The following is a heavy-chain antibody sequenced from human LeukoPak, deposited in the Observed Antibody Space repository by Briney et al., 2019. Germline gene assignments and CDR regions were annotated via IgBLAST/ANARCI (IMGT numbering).Heavy chain of an antibody. CDR2: VNHRGIT. CDR1: GNSINNGYY. D-gene: IGHD4-23*01. V-gene: IGHV4-38-2*02. Sequence: SETLSLTCAVSGNSINNGYYWGWIRQPLGKGLEWIGEVNHRGITNYNPSLKSRVTISVDTSKNQFFLKLNSVTAADTAVYHCARDPTTVVALPYSFDFWGHGTLVTVSS. J-gene: IGHJ4*01. CDR3: ARDPTTVVALPYSFDF.